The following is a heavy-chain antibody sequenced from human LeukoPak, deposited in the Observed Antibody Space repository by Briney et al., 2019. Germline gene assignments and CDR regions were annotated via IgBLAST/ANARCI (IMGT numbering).Heavy chain of an antibody. Sequence: SETLSLTCVVSGYSISSGYHWGWIRQPPGGGLEWIGVVYRSGTTYYNPSLKSRLTISVDTSKNQISLKVRSVTAADTAVYYCARENWVFDYWGQGILVIVSS. V-gene: IGHV4-38-2*02. CDR3: ARENWVFDY. CDR1: GYSISSGYH. J-gene: IGHJ4*02. D-gene: IGHD7-27*01. CDR2: VYRSGTT.